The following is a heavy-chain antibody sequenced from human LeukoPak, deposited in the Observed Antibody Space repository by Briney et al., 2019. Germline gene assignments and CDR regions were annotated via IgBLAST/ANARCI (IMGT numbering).Heavy chain of an antibody. D-gene: IGHD3-10*01. CDR1: GFTFSSYA. V-gene: IGHV3-23*01. CDR2: ISGSGGST. J-gene: IGHJ4*02. CDR3: AKDQTRNYYGSGSYDY. Sequence: QSGGSLRLSCAASGFTFSSYAMSWVRQAPGKGLEWVSAISGSGGSTYYADSVKGRFTISRDNSKNTLYLQMNSLRAEDTAVYYCAKDQTRNYYGSGSYDYWGQGTLVTVSS.